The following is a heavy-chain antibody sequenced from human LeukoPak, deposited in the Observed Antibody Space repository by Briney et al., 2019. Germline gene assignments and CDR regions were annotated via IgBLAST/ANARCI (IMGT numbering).Heavy chain of an antibody. Sequence: PSETLSLTCTVSGGSISSYYWSWIRQSPGKGLEWIGYIYYNGNTNYNPSLKSRITISVDTSKNQFSLKLSSVTAADTAVYYCARDRGDDFWSGSNNWFDPWGQGTLVTVSS. J-gene: IGHJ5*02. CDR2: IYYNGNT. D-gene: IGHD3-3*01. V-gene: IGHV4-59*01. CDR3: ARDRGDDFWSGSNNWFDP. CDR1: GGSISSYY.